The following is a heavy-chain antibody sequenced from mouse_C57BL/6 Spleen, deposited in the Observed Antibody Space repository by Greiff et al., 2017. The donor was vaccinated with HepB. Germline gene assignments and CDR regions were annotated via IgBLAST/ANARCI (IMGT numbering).Heavy chain of an antibody. D-gene: IGHD1-1*01. V-gene: IGHV5-16*01. J-gene: IGHJ4*01. CDR2: INHDGSST. CDR1: GFTFSDYY. Sequence: DVQLVESEGGLVQPGSSMKLSCTASGFTFSDYYMAWVRQVPEKGLEWVANINHDGSSTYYLDSLKSRFIISRDNARNILYLQMSSLKSEDTATYYCARDRGPSYGSRPGAMDYWGQGTSVTVSS. CDR3: ARDRGPSYGSRPGAMDY.